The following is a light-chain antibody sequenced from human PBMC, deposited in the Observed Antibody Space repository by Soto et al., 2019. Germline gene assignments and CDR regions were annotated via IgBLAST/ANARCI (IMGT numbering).Light chain of an antibody. V-gene: IGLV2-14*01. J-gene: IGLJ2*01. CDR2: EVS. CDR1: SSDVGGYKY. Sequence: QSALTQPASVSGSPGQSITISCTGTSSDVGGYKYVSWYQQYPGKAPKLMIYEVSNRPSGGSNRFSGSKSGNTASLTISGLQADDEADYYCTSYTSSSSVLFGGGTKVTVL. CDR3: TSYTSSSSVL.